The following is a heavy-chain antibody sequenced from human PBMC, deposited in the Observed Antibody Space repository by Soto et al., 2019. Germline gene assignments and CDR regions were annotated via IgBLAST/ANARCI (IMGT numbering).Heavy chain of an antibody. J-gene: IGHJ4*02. CDR3: ASLDSSGWYFDD. CDR2: VNHRGGT. CDR1: GRSFSNPYFY. V-gene: IGHV4-34*01. D-gene: IGHD6-19*01. Sequence: QVQLQQWGAGLLKPSETLSLTCAVYGRSFSNPYFYWSWIRQPPGKGLEWIGEVNHRGGTNYTPSLKSRVTISLDTSKHHFSLRLTSLTAADTAVYYCASLDSSGWYFDDWGQGTLVTVSS.